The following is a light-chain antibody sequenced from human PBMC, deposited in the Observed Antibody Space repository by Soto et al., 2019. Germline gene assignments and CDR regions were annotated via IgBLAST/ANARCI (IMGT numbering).Light chain of an antibody. V-gene: IGKV1-39*01. Sequence: DMQMTQSPSTLSASVGVIFTITCRASQSISSYLNWYQQKPGKAPKLLIYAASSLQSGVPSRFSGSGSGTDFTLTISSLQPEDFATYYCQQSWTFGQGTKVDIK. J-gene: IGKJ1*01. CDR1: QSISSY. CDR3: QQSWT. CDR2: AAS.